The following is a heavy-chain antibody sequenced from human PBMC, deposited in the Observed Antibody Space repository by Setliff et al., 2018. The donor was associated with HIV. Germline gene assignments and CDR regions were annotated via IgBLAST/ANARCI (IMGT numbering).Heavy chain of an antibody. CDR3: AAILQG. CDR2: ISSSGNTR. J-gene: IGHJ4*02. Sequence: GGSLRLSCAASGFTFSAYRMNWVRQAPGKGLEWVSSISSSGNTRYYADSVKGRFTISRDNAKNTVYLQMNSLRAEDTAVYYCAAILQGWGQGTLVTVSS. CDR1: GFTFSAYR. V-gene: IGHV3-48*04.